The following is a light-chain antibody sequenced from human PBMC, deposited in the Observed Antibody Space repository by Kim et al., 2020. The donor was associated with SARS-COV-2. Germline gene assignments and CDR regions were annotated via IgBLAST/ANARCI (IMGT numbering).Light chain of an antibody. CDR3: QQYGSSPYT. V-gene: IGKV3-20*01. CDR1: QSVSSTY. J-gene: IGKJ2*01. CDR2: GAS. Sequence: LSPGERAPLSCRASQSVSSTYLAWYQQKPGQAPRLLIYGASSRATGIPDRFSGSGSGTDFTLTISRLEPEDFAVYYCQQYGSSPYTFGQGTKLEI.